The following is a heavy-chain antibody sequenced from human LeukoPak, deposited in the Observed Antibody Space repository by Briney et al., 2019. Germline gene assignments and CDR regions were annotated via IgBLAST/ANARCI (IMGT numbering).Heavy chain of an antibody. Sequence: GGSLRLSCVGSDNSFNSYIINWVRQAPGKGLEWVSSISASSTYTYSADSVKGRFTISRDNAKKSVYLQMDSLRAGDTAVYYCAKLAGSAILDYWGQGTLVTVSS. J-gene: IGHJ4*02. D-gene: IGHD3-10*01. CDR3: AKLAGSAILDY. V-gene: IGHV3-21*01. CDR2: ISASSTYT. CDR1: DNSFNSYI.